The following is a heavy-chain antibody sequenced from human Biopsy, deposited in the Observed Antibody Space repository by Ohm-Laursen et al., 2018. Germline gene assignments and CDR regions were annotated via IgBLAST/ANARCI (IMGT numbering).Heavy chain of an antibody. Sequence: SQTLSLTCPVSSGPIYSYYWSWIPQPPGKALEWIGYLYFTGRTSFNPSLKSRVTMSVNTSKKQFFLRMSSVTAADTAVYYCASAGYNPDWNFDLWGRGTRVTVSS. J-gene: IGHJ2*01. D-gene: IGHD5-24*01. CDR1: SGPIYSYY. CDR3: ASAGYNPDWNFDL. CDR2: LYFTGRT. V-gene: IGHV4-59*12.